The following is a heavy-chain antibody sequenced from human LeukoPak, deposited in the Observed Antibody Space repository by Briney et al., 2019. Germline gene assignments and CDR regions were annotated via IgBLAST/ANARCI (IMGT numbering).Heavy chain of an antibody. CDR3: ARDIMVRGVTPLDY. J-gene: IGHJ4*02. CDR1: GGSISSSSYY. V-gene: IGHV4-39*07. D-gene: IGHD3-10*01. Sequence: SETLSLTCTVSGGSISSSSYYWGWIRQPPGKGLEWIGSIYYSGSTYYNPSLKSRVTISVDTSKNQFSLKVSSVSAAVTAVYYCARDIMVRGVTPLDYWGQGTLVSVSS. CDR2: IYYSGST.